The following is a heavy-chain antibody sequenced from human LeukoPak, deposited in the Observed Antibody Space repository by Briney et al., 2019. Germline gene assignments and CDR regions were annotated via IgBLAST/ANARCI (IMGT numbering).Heavy chain of an antibody. J-gene: IGHJ4*02. Sequence: GASVKVSCTASGYSFTDYYIQWVRQAPGQGLEWMGWINLKSGVTQYSKKFQGRVTITRDTSITTAYMEVSRLTSDDTAVYYCARKYSSSWADYWGQGTLVIVSS. D-gene: IGHD6-13*01. CDR1: GYSFTDYY. CDR2: INLKSGVT. V-gene: IGHV1-2*02. CDR3: ARKYSSSWADY.